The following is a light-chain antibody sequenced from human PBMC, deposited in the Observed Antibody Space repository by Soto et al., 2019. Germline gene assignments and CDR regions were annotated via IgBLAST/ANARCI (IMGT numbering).Light chain of an antibody. J-gene: IGKJ4*01. V-gene: IGKV1-13*02. CDR3: QQTRAYPST. CDR2: TAS. CDR1: QGISND. Sequence: AIQMTQSPSSLSASVGDRVTITCRASQGISNDLAWYQQKPGKAPKLLIHTASTLHGGVPSRFSGSGSGTDFTLTITSLQAEDFATYYCQQTRAYPSTFGGGTKVEIK.